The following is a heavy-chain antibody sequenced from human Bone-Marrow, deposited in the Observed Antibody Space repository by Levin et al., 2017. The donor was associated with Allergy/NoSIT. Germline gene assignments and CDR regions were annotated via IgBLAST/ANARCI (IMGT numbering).Heavy chain of an antibody. CDR2: ISADSDFL. Sequence: SLKISCLYSGFIFDYAMHWVRQTPGKGLEWISGISADSDFLDYAASVKGRFTISRDNAKKSLFLEMSRLSAEDTALYYCAISTGKFFSDFDFWGQGTLVTVSS. CDR3: AISTGKFFSDFDF. CDR1: GFIFDYA. V-gene: IGHV3-9*01. J-gene: IGHJ5*01. D-gene: IGHD3-9*01.